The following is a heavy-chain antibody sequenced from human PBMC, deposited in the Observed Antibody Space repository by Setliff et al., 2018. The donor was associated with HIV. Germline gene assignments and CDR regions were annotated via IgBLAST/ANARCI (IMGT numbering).Heavy chain of an antibody. Sequence: PSETLSLTCTVSGGTISSGGYYWSWVRQHPGKGLEWIGCIYHRGNTHYNSSLKSRLTISVDPSKNQFSLELNSVIAADTAVYYCARGPTPGIWYSGTFRYWYFDVWGRGSLVTVSS. CDR3: ARGPTPGIWYSGTFRYWYFDV. CDR2: IYHRGNT. D-gene: IGHD1-26*01. V-gene: IGHV4-31*03. CDR1: GGTISSGGYY. J-gene: IGHJ2*01.